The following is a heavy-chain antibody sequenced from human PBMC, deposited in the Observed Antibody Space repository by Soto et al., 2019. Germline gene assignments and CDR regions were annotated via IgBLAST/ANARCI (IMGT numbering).Heavy chain of an antibody. V-gene: IGHV3-9*01. D-gene: IGHD2-21*02. J-gene: IGHJ3*02. CDR1: GFTFDDYA. CDR2: ISWNSGSI. CDR3: AKGRLEVTGRDAFDI. Sequence: EVQLVESGGGLVQPGRSLRLSCAASGFTFDDYAMHWVRQAPGKGLEWVSGISWNSGSIGYADSVKGRFTISRDNAKNSLYLQMNSLRAEDTALYYCAKGRLEVTGRDAFDIWGQGTMVTVSS.